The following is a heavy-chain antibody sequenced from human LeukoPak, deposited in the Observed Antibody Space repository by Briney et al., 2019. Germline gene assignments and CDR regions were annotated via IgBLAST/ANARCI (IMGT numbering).Heavy chain of an antibody. CDR1: GGTFSSYA. CDR2: IIPIFGTA. D-gene: IGHD5-18*01. Sequence: GASVKVSCKASGGTFSSYAISWVRQAPGQGLEWMGGIIPIFGTANYAQKFQGRVTITADESTSTAYMELSSLRSDDTAIYYCARTWIQLFTPDFDLWGQGTLVTVSS. V-gene: IGHV1-69*13. J-gene: IGHJ4*02. CDR3: ARTWIQLFTPDFDL.